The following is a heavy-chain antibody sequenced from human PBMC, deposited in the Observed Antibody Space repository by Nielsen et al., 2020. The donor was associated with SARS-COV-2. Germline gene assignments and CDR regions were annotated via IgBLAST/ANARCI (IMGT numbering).Heavy chain of an antibody. J-gene: IGHJ4*02. V-gene: IGHV3-23*01. CDR2: ISSST. CDR3: VGYYDFWSGYYPLDY. CDR1: GFTISTYG. Sequence: GESLKISCVVSGFTISTYGMSWVRQAPGKGLEWVSAISSSTYYADSVKGRFTISRDNSKNTLYLQMNSLRAEDTAVYYCVGYYDFWSGYYPLDYWGQGTLVTVSS. D-gene: IGHD3-3*01.